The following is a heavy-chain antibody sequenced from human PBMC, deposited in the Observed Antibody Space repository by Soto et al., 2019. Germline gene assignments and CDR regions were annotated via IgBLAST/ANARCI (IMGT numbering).Heavy chain of an antibody. V-gene: IGHV1-24*01. Sequence: LVKGYRKVSGYGITLVFMDWGRQNNGKGLEWMGGFDPEDGETIYAQKFQGRVTMTEHTSTDTAYMELSSLRSEDTAVYYCAPGVVVAVARLWFDPCGQGILVTVS. CDR1: GYGITLVF. CDR2: FDPEDGET. CDR3: APGVVVAVARLWFDP. D-gene: IGHD6-19*01. J-gene: IGHJ5*02.